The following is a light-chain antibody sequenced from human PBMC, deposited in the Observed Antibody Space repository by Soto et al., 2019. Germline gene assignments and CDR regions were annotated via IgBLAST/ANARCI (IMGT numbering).Light chain of an antibody. CDR2: DAT. CDR3: QQFAKSST. Sequence: IQMTQSPSTLSASVGDRVTITCRASHNIERWMAWYQQKRGRAPSLLIFDATTLHSGVPSRFSGGGSGTEFTLTITGLQPDYFATYYCQQFAKSSTFGQGTTVEIK. V-gene: IGKV1-5*01. J-gene: IGKJ1*01. CDR1: HNIERW.